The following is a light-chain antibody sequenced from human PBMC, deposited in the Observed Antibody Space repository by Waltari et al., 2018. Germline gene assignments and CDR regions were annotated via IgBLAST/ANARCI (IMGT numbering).Light chain of an antibody. CDR1: SSDVGAYNY. J-gene: IGLJ2*01. V-gene: IGLV2-14*03. Sequence: QSALTQPASVSGSPGQSITISCTGTSSDVGAYNYVSWYQHHPGQAPKLMIYDVTSRPSGVSNRFSGSKSGNTASLTISGLQAEDEADYYCSSYTSSSTPLVFGGGTKLTVL. CDR3: SSYTSSSTPLV. CDR2: DVT.